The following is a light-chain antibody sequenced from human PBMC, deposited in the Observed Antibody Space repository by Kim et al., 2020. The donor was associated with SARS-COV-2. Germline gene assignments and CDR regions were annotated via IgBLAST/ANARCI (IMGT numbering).Light chain of an antibody. CDR1: SGHSSYI. CDR3: ETWDSNTWV. V-gene: IGLV4-60*03. Sequence: QPVLTQSSSASASLGSSVKLTCTLSSGHSSYIIAWHQQQPGKARRYLMKLEGSGSYNKGSGVPDRFSGSSSGADRYLTISNLQSEDEADYYCETWDSNTWVFGGGTKLTVL. CDR2: LEGSGSY. J-gene: IGLJ3*02.